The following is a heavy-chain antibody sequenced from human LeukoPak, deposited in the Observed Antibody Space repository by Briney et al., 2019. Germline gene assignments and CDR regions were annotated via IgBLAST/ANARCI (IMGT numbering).Heavy chain of an antibody. V-gene: IGHV4-59*01. J-gene: IGHJ5*02. CDR2: IYYSGST. CDR1: GGSISSYY. CDR3: AREGDYDFWSGYQNWFDP. Sequence: SETLSLTCTVSGGSISSYYWSWVRQPPVKGLEWIGYIYYSGSTNYNPSLKSRVTISVDTSKNQFSLKLSSVTAADTAVYYCAREGDYDFWSGYQNWFDPWGQGTLVTVSS. D-gene: IGHD3-3*01.